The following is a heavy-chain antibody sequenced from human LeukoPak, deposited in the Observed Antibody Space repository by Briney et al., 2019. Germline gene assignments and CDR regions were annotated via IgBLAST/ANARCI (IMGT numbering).Heavy chain of an antibody. J-gene: IGHJ4*02. V-gene: IGHV3-23*01. CDR3: VSSRDGFNSPFDY. D-gene: IGHD5-24*01. CDR1: GFTFSSYA. Sequence: GGSLRLSCAASGFTFSSYAMSWVRQAPGKGLEWVSAISGSGGSTYYADSVKGRFTISRDNSKNTLYLQMSSLRVEDTAVYYCVSSRDGFNSPFDYWGQGTLVTVSS. CDR2: ISGSGGST.